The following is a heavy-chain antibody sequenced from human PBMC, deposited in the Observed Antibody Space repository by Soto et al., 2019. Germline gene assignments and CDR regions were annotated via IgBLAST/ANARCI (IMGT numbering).Heavy chain of an antibody. J-gene: IGHJ5*02. V-gene: IGHV3-7*01. CDR1: GFTFSSYW. D-gene: IGHD2-2*01. Sequence: EVQLVESGGGLVQPGGSLRLSCAASGFTFSSYWMSWVRQAPGKGLEWVANIKQDGSEKYYVDSVKGRFTISRDNAKNSLYLQMNRLRAEDTAVYYCARDRVEYKLPGPAWFDPWGQGTLVTVSS. CDR2: IKQDGSEK. CDR3: ARDRVEYKLPGPAWFDP.